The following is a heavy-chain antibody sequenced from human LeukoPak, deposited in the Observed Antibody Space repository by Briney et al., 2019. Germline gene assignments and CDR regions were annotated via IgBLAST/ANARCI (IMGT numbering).Heavy chain of an antibody. CDR3: AREGYYYYYVDV. J-gene: IGHJ6*03. V-gene: IGHV3-48*03. CDR2: ISSSGSTI. Sequence: GGSLRLSCAASGFTFSSYEMNWVRQAPGKGLEWVSYISSSGSTIYYADSVKGRFTISRDNAKNSLYLQMNSLRAEDTAVYYCAREGYYYYYVDVWGKGTTVTVSS. CDR1: GFTFSSYE.